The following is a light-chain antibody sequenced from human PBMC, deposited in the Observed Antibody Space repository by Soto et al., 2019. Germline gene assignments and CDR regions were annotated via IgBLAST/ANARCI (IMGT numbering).Light chain of an antibody. Sequence: QSVLTQPPSASGTPGQRVTISCSGSSSNIGSNTVNWYQQLPGTAPKLLIYSNNQRPSGVPDRFSGSKSGTSASLAISGLQSEDEADYYYAAWDDSLNGWVFGGGTKVTVL. J-gene: IGLJ3*02. V-gene: IGLV1-44*01. CDR3: AAWDDSLNGWV. CDR2: SNN. CDR1: SSNIGSNT.